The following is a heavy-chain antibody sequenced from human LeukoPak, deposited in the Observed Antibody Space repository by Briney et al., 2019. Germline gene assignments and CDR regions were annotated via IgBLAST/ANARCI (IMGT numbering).Heavy chain of an antibody. CDR1: GFTFSSYE. CDR2: ISSSGSTI. J-gene: IGHJ3*02. CDR3: ARGYCSSTRCYRRGAFDI. Sequence: GGSLRLSCAASGFTFSSYEMNWVRQAPGKGLEWVSYISSSGSTIYYADSVKGRFTISRDNAKNSLYLQMNSLRAEDTAVYYCARGYCSSTRCYRRGAFDIWGQGTMVTVSS. D-gene: IGHD2-2*01. V-gene: IGHV3-48*03.